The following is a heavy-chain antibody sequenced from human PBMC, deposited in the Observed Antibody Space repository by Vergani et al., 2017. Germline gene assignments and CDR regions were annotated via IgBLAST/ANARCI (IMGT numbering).Heavy chain of an antibody. V-gene: IGHV4-39*01. D-gene: IGHD6-19*01. CDR2: IYYSGST. CDR3: ARHSTVEWLVKLGWIDP. J-gene: IGHJ5*02. CDR1: GASIRSSYYY. Sequence: QLQLQESGPGLVKPSATLSLTCSVSGASIRSSYYYWGWIRQPPGKGLEWIASIYYSGSTYYNPSLKSRVTISGDTSKDQFSLKLSSVTAADTAVYFCARHSTVEWLVKLGWIDPWGQGILVTVSS.